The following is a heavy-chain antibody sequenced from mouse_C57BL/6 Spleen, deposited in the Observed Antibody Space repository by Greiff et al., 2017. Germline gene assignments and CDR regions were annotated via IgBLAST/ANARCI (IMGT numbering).Heavy chain of an antibody. CDR3: ARMYPYYFDY. Sequence: QVHVKQPGAELVMPGASVKLSCKASGYTFTSYWMHWVKQRPGQGLEWIGEIDPSDSYTNYNQKFKGKSTLTVDKSSSTAYMQLSSLTSEDSAVYYCARMYPYYFDYWGQGTTLTVSS. J-gene: IGHJ2*01. CDR1: GYTFTSYW. CDR2: IDPSDSYT. V-gene: IGHV1-69*01. D-gene: IGHD5-1*01.